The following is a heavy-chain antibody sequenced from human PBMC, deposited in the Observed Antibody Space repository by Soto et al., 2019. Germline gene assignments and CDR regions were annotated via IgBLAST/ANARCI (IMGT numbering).Heavy chain of an antibody. D-gene: IGHD3-16*01. CDR3: AREGRLRLLAYYFDY. V-gene: IGHV1-69*01. CDR2: IIPIFGTA. Sequence: QVQLVQSGAEVKKPGSSVKVSCKASGGTFSSYAISWVRQAPGQGLEWMGGIIPIFGTANYAQKFQGRVTITADESTSTDYMELSSLRSEDTAVYYCAREGRLRLLAYYFDYWGQGTLVTVSS. CDR1: GGTFSSYA. J-gene: IGHJ4*02.